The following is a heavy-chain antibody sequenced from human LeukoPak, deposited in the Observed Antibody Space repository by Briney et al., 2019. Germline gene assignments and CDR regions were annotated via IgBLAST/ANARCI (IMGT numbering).Heavy chain of an antibody. J-gene: IGHJ5*02. CDR2: TWYDGSNK. Sequence: PGRSLRLSCAASGFTFSSYGMHWVRQAPGKGLEWVAVTWYDGSNKYYADSVKVRFTISRDNRKNTLYLPMNGLGDEDTALYYCARDSPVTAGPFDPWGQGTLVTVSS. D-gene: IGHD4-11*01. CDR3: ARDSPVTAGPFDP. V-gene: IGHV3-33*01. CDR1: GFTFSSYG.